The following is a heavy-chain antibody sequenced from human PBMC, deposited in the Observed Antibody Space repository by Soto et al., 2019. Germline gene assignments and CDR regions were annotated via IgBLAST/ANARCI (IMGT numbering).Heavy chain of an antibody. J-gene: IGHJ6*02. CDR1: GGTFSSYA. CDR2: IIPIFGTA. CDR3: ARDIVAGNYYYYGMDV. D-gene: IGHD2-15*01. Sequence: SVKVSCKASGGTFSSYAISWVRQAPGQGLEWMGGIIPIFGTANYAQKFQGRVTITADESTSTAYMELSSLRSEDTAVYYCARDIVAGNYYYYGMDVWGQGTTVTVSS. V-gene: IGHV1-69*13.